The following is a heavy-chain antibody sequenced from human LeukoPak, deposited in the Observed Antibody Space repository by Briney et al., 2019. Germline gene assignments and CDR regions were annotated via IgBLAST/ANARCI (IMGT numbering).Heavy chain of an antibody. CDR3: ARDGGYCSSTSCRDAFDI. Sequence: SETLSLTCTVSGGSISSSSYYWGWIRQPPGKGLEWIGSVYYSGSTYYNPSLKSRVTISVDTSKNQFSLKLSSVTAADTAVYYCARDGGYCSSTSCRDAFDIWGQGTMVTVSS. V-gene: IGHV4-39*07. D-gene: IGHD2-2*01. CDR2: VYYSGST. CDR1: GGSISSSSYY. J-gene: IGHJ3*02.